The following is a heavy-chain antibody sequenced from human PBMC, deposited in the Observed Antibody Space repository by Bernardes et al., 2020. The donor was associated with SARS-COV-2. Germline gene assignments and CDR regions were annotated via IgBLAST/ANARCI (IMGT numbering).Heavy chain of an antibody. V-gene: IGHV3-9*01. Sequence: GGSLRLSCEASGFSFDDYAMHWVRQAPGKGLEWLSLINWNSGIIGYAESVKGRFTISRDNAKNSLYLQMNSLRTEDTAMYYCTTLWGDAFDVWGQGTRVTVSS. D-gene: IGHD2-21*01. CDR3: TTLWGDAFDV. CDR2: INWNSGII. J-gene: IGHJ3*01. CDR1: GFSFDDYA.